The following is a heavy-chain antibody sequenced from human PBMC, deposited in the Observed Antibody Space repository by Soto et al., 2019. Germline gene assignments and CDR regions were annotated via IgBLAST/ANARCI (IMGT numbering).Heavy chain of an antibody. CDR1: GGSISSFY. V-gene: IGHV4-4*07. J-gene: IGHJ5*02. Sequence: QVQLQESGPGLVKPSETLSLTCTVSGGSISSFYWSWIRQPAGKGLEWIGRIYTSGSTNYSPSLKSRVTMSVDTSKNQFSLKLNSVTAADTAVYYCARVGQRTWDWFDPWGQGTLVTVSS. CDR2: IYTSGST. CDR3: ARVGQRTWDWFDP. D-gene: IGHD6-25*01.